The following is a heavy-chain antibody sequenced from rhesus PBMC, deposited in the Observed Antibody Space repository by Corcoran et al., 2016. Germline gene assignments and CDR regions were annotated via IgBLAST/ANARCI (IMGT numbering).Heavy chain of an antibody. Sequence: QVQLQESGPGLVKPSETLSLTCAVSGGSFSGYYWGWIRQPPGKGLEWIGYISGSSGGTASTPSLKSRVTISTDTSKNQFSLKLSSVTAADTAVYYGASRVGTTILSWGQGVLVTVSS. CDR1: GGSFSGYY. CDR2: ISGSSGGT. CDR3: ASRVGTTILS. D-gene: IGHD1-44*01. V-gene: IGHV4-165*01. J-gene: IGHJ4*01.